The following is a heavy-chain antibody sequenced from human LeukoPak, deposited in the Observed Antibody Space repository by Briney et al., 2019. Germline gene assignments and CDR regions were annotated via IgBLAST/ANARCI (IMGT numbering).Heavy chain of an antibody. Sequence: ASVEVSCKASGHTFTSYGISWVRQAPGQGLEWMGWISAYNGNTNYAQMLQGRVTMTTDTSTSTAYLEVRSLRSDDTAVYYCARGVTMVRGVILSEDYWGQGTLVTVSS. D-gene: IGHD3-10*01. CDR2: ISAYNGNT. J-gene: IGHJ4*02. CDR3: ARGVTMVRGVILSEDY. V-gene: IGHV1-18*01. CDR1: GHTFTSYG.